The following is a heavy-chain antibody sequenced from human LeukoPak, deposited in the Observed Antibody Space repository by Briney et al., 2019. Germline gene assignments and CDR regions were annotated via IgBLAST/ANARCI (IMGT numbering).Heavy chain of an antibody. J-gene: IGHJ3*02. Sequence: GGSLRLSCAASGFTFNSYSMNWVRQAPGKGLEWVSSISSSSSYIYYADSVKGRFTISRDNAKNSLYLQMNSLRAEDTAVYYCARDSLPDYGDYLDAFDIWGQGTMVTVSS. CDR2: ISSSSSYI. CDR1: GFTFNSYS. D-gene: IGHD4-17*01. V-gene: IGHV3-21*01. CDR3: ARDSLPDYGDYLDAFDI.